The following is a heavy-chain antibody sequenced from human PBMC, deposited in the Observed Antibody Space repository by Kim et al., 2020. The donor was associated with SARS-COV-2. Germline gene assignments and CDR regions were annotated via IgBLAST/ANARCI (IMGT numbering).Heavy chain of an antibody. Sequence: GGSLRLSCAASGLTFDTYAMRWVRQAPGQGLERVSSIYYNSEGTFYANSVKGRFTISRDNSKNTLYLQMNSLRAENTALYYCVTAAQIVAPTRNYWGQGTMASVTS. D-gene: IGHD1-26*01. V-gene: IGHV3-23*01. CDR2: IYYNSEGT. CDR1: GLTFDTYA. J-gene: IGHJ4*02. CDR3: VTAAQIVAPTRNY.